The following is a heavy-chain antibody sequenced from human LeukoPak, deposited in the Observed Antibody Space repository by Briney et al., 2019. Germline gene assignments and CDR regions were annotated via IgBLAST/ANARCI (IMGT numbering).Heavy chain of an antibody. Sequence: SETLSLTCTVSGGSINDASWKWIRQPPGQGLEWIGYIYHSGGTNYNPSLKSRVTISPDTSKNQFSLKLSSVTAADTAVYYCARVGTYYRSLDSWGQGTLVTVSS. CDR1: GGSINDAS. CDR2: IYHSGGT. D-gene: IGHD3-10*01. J-gene: IGHJ4*02. CDR3: ARVGTYYRSLDS. V-gene: IGHV4-59*01.